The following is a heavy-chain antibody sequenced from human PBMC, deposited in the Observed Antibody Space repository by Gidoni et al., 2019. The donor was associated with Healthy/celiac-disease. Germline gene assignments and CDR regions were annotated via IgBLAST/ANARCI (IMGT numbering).Heavy chain of an antibody. D-gene: IGHD2-21*02. Sequence: QVQLVESGGGVVQPGRSLRLSCAASGFTFSTYGMHWVRQAPGKGLEWVALISHDGSSKYYADSVKGRFTISRDNSKNTLYLQMNSLRRDETAVYYCAQGGDATIEDYYYYGMDVWGQGTTVTVSS. CDR2: ISHDGSSK. CDR3: AQGGDATIEDYYYYGMDV. J-gene: IGHJ6*02. CDR1: GFTFSTYG. V-gene: IGHV3-30*18.